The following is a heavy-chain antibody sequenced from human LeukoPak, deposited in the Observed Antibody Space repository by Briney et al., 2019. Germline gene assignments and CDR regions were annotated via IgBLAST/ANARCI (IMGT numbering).Heavy chain of an antibody. CDR1: GFTFSDYY. V-gene: IGHV3-11*04. Sequence: GGSLRLSCATSGFTFSDYYMSWIRQAPGKGLEWFSYIGSSINTRYYTDSVKGRFTISRDNAKKSLYLQMNSLRAEDTAVYYCARGSMITFGGVLDYWGQGTLVTVSS. J-gene: IGHJ4*02. CDR2: IGSSINTR. D-gene: IGHD3-16*01. CDR3: ARGSMITFGGVLDY.